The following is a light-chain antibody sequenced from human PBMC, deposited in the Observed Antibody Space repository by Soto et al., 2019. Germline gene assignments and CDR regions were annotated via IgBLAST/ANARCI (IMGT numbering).Light chain of an antibody. Sequence: QSALNQPASVSGSPGQSITISCTGTSSDIGGYNRVSWYQQHPGKAPKLIIYGVSDRPSGIASRFSGSKSDNTASLTISGLQPEDEADYYCTSYTTTSTYVFGSGTQLTVL. V-gene: IGLV2-14*01. J-gene: IGLJ1*01. CDR1: SSDIGGYNR. CDR3: TSYTTTSTYV. CDR2: GVS.